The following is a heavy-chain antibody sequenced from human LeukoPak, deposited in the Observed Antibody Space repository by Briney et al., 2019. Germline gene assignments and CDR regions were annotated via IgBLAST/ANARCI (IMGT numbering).Heavy chain of an antibody. Sequence: GGSMRLSCAASGYTFSSYAMSWVRQAPGKGLEWVSAISGSGGRTYYADSAKGRFTISRDNSKNTLYLQMNSLRAEDTAVYYCAKDLRGDYVAIASDYWGQGTLVTVSS. J-gene: IGHJ4*02. V-gene: IGHV3-23*01. CDR2: ISGSGGRT. D-gene: IGHD4-17*01. CDR3: AKDLRGDYVAIASDY. CDR1: GYTFSSYA.